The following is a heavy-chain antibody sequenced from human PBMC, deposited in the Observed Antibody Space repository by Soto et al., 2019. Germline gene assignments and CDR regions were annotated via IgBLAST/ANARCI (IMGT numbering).Heavy chain of an antibody. CDR2: MYPGGST. CDR3: ASLLGGGFADHDYLDH. CDR1: GLTVTSKY. V-gene: IGHV3-66*01. Sequence: EVQLVESGGDLVQPGGSLRLSCVASGLTVTSKYMIWVRQTPGRVLEWVSVMYPGGSTFFADSVRGRFTFYRDNSKDTWYLQMNRLRVEDTAMYYCASLLGGGFADHDYLDHWGQGTLVTVSS. J-gene: IGHJ4*02. D-gene: IGHD3-10*01.